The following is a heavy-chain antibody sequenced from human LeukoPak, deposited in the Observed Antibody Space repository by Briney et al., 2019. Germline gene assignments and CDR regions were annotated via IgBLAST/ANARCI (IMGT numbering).Heavy chain of an antibody. V-gene: IGHV3-7*01. CDR3: ARRSSPSGRDAFDI. Sequence: PGGSLRLSCAASGFTFSSYWMSWVRQAPGKGLEWVANIKKDGSEKYYVDSVKGRFTISRDNAKNSLYLQMNSLRAEDTAVYYCARRSSPSGRDAFDIWGQGTMVTVSS. CDR2: IKKDGSEK. J-gene: IGHJ3*02. CDR1: GFTFSSYW. D-gene: IGHD6-19*01.